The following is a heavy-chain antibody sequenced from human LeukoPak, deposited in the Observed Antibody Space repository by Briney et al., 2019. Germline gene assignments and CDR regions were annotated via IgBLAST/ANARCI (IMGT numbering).Heavy chain of an antibody. D-gene: IGHD2-2*03. CDR3: ARLWIVATWFDA. J-gene: IGHJ5*02. CDR1: GGSISGSSFY. CDR2: IHYIGST. V-gene: IGHV4-39*01. Sequence: SETLSLTCSVSGGSISGSSFYWGWIRQPPGKGPQSIGSIHYIGSTFYNPSLKSRVSISVDTSKNQFSLNLRSVTAADTAVYYCARLWIVATWFDAWGQGALVTVSS.